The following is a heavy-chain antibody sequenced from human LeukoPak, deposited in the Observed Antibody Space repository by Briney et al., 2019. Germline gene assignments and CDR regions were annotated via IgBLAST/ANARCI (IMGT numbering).Heavy chain of an antibody. V-gene: IGHV3-30*03. CDR1: GFTFSAFA. D-gene: IGHD1-26*01. CDR3: ARDRLRDIVGATNHWLDP. Sequence: PGGSLRLSCEASGFTFSAFAIHWVRQAPGKGLEWVAVISYDGGNTYYGDSVKGRFTLSRDNSKNTLYLQMNSLRPEDTAMYYCARDRLRDIVGATNHWLDPWGQGTLVTVSS. CDR2: ISYDGGNT. J-gene: IGHJ5*02.